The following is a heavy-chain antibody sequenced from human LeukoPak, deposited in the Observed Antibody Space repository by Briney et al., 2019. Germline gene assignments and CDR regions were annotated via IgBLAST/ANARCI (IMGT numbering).Heavy chain of an antibody. CDR3: ARGIAATNTFDY. CDR1: GFTFSSYA. CDR2: ISYDGSNK. Sequence: TGGSLRLSCAASGFTFSSYAMHWVRQAPGKGLVWVAVISYDGSNKYYADSVKGRFTISRDNSKNTLYLQMNSLRAEDTAVYYCARGIAATNTFDYWGQGTLVTVSS. V-gene: IGHV3-30-3*01. J-gene: IGHJ4*02. D-gene: IGHD6-13*01.